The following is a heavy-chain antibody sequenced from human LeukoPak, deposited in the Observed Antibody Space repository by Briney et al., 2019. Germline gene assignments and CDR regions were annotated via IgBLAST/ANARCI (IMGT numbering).Heavy chain of an antibody. V-gene: IGHV3-13*04. J-gene: IGHJ5*02. Sequence: GGSLRLSCVASGFTFSSYDMHWVRQATGNGLEWVSAIGTTGATYYADSVKGRFTISRENAKSSIYLQMNSLRAGDTAVYYCARGRAPKVAGMGNWFDPWGQGTLVTVSS. CDR1: GFTFSSYD. D-gene: IGHD6-19*01. CDR3: ARGRAPKVAGMGNWFDP. CDR2: IGTTGAT.